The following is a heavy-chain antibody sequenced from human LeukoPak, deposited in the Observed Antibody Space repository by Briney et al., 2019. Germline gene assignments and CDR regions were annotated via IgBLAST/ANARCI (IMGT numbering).Heavy chain of an antibody. Sequence: GESLKISCKGSGYSFTSYWIGWVRQMPGKGLEWMGIIYPGDSDTRYSPSFQGQVTISADKSISTAFLQWSSLKASDTAMYYCGGLYGFDSRGYYSGDYWGQGTLVTVSS. CDR3: GGLYGFDSRGYYSGDY. V-gene: IGHV5-51*01. J-gene: IGHJ4*02. CDR1: GYSFTSYW. D-gene: IGHD3-22*01. CDR2: IYPGDSDT.